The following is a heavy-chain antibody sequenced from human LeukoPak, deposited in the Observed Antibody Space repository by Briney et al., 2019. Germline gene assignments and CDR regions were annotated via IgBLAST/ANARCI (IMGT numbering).Heavy chain of an antibody. CDR1: GGSISDYY. V-gene: IGHV4-59*01. CDR2: IYYSGST. CDR3: ARGDFCSKSNCYLRPMDV. Sequence: SETLSFTCTVSGGSISDYYWNWIRQPPGKGLEWIGYIYYSGSTTYNPSLKSRVTMSVDTAKNQFSLKLRSVTAADTAVYYCARGDFCSKSNCYLRPMDVWGKGTTVTVSS. D-gene: IGHD3-3*01. J-gene: IGHJ6*03.